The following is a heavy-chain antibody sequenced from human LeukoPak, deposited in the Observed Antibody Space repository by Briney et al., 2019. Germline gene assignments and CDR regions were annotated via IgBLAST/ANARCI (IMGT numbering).Heavy chain of an antibody. D-gene: IGHD2-8*01. CDR1: GFTFSSYW. CDR2: IKQDGSEK. Sequence: PGGSLRLSCAASGFTFSSYWMSWVRQAPGKGLEWVANIKQDGSEKYYVDSVKGRFTISRDNAKNSLYLQMNSLRAEDTAVYYCASGKGAGVLMVYAINGYDYWGQGTLVTVSS. CDR3: ASGKGAGVLMVYAINGYDY. V-gene: IGHV3-7*01. J-gene: IGHJ4*02.